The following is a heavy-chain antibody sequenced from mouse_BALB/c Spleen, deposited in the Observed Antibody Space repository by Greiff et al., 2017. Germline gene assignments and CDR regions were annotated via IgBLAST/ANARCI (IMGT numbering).Heavy chain of an antibody. CDR1: GYSFTSYW. V-gene: IGHV1-5*01. Sequence: EVQLQESGTVLARPGASVKMSCKASGYSFTSYWMHWVKQRPGQGLEWIGAIYPGNSDTSYNQKFKGKAKLTAVTSASTAYMELSSLTNEDSAVYDCTRLGHRSAWFAYGGQGTLVTVSA. CDR2: IYPGNSDT. D-gene: IGHD2-14*01. J-gene: IGHJ3*01. CDR3: TRLGHRSAWFAY.